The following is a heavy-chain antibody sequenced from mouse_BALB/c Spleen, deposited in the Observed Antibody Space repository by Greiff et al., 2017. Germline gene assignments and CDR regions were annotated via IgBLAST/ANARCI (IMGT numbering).Heavy chain of an antibody. V-gene: IGHV3-8*02. Sequence: EVKLMESGPSLVKPSQTLSLTCSVTGDSITSGYWNWIRKFPGNKLEYMGYISYSGSTYYNPSLKSRISITRDTSKNQYYLQLNSVTTEDTATYYCAREGYDGYTWFAYWGQGTLVTVSA. CDR2: ISYSGST. J-gene: IGHJ3*01. D-gene: IGHD2-3*01. CDR3: AREGYDGYTWFAY. CDR1: GDSITSGY.